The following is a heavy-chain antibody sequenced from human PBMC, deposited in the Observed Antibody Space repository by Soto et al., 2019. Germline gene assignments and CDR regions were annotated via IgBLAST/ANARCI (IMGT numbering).Heavy chain of an antibody. V-gene: IGHV1-3*01. D-gene: IGHD2-15*01. J-gene: IGHJ4*02. Sequence: ASVKVSCKASGYTLTSYAMHWVRQAPGQRLEWMGWINAGNGNTKYSQKFQGRVTITRDTSASTAYMELSSLRSEDTAVYYCARGGSCSGGSCYRFDYWGQGTLVTVSS. CDR1: GYTLTSYA. CDR3: ARGGSCSGGSCYRFDY. CDR2: INAGNGNT.